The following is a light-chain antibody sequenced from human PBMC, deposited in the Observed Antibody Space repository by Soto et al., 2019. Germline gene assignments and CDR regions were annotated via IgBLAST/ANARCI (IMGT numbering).Light chain of an antibody. J-gene: IGKJ4*01. V-gene: IGKV3-11*01. Sequence: EVLITQSPSTLSVSPGESATLSCSASHRVSSYLAWYQQKPGQAPRLLIYDASNRAIGIPARFSGSGSGTDFTLTISSLQPEDFAVYFCQQRSNWPRLTFGGGTKVDIK. CDR1: HRVSSY. CDR2: DAS. CDR3: QQRSNWPRLT.